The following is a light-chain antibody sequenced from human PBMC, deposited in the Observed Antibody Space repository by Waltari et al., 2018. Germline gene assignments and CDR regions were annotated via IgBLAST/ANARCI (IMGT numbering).Light chain of an antibody. Sequence: QSALTQPRSVSGSPGQSVTISCTGTSSDVGGYHYVSWYQQHPGKAPKLMIYDVNKRPYGVPGRFSGSKSGNTASLTISGLQAEDEADFYCCSYAGSYILVFGGGTKLTVL. CDR1: SSDVGGYHY. J-gene: IGLJ2*01. CDR3: CSYAGSYILV. V-gene: IGLV2-11*01. CDR2: DVN.